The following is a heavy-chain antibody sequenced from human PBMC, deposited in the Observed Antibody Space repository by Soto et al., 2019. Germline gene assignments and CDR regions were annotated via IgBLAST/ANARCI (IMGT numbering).Heavy chain of an antibody. J-gene: IGHJ5*02. CDR3: ARDTQSVAVAGTPWFDT. D-gene: IGHD6-19*01. Sequence: QVQLQESGPGLVKPSQTLSLTCTVSGGSISSGGYYWSWIRQHPGKGLEWIGYIYYSGSTYYNPSLKSRVTISVDTSKNQFSLKLSSVTADDTAVYYCARDTQSVAVAGTPWFDTWGQGTLVTVSS. V-gene: IGHV4-31*03. CDR1: GGSISSGGYY. CDR2: IYYSGST.